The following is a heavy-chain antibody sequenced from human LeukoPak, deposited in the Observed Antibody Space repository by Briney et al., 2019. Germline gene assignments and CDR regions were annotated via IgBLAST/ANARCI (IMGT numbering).Heavy chain of an antibody. D-gene: IGHD3-10*01. CDR1: GGSISRNNYY. J-gene: IGHJ6*02. CDR3: ARAPYGSGSPRPYYYGMDV. V-gene: IGHV4-39*07. CDR2: IYYSGST. Sequence: SETLSLTCTVSGGSISRNNYYWGWIRQPPGKGLEWIGSIYYSGSTYYNPSLKSRVTISVDTSKNQFSLKLSSVTAADTAVYYCARAPYGSGSPRPYYYGMDVWGQGTTVTVSS.